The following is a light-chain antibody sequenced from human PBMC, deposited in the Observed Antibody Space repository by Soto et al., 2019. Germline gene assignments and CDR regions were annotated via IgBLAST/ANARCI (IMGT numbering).Light chain of an antibody. J-gene: IGLJ2*01. CDR3: QSYDNSLSGVI. CDR2: DNN. CDR1: SSNIGAGYD. Sequence: QSVLTQPPSVSGAPGQRVTISCTGGSSNIGAGYDVHWYQQLPGTAPKLLIYDNNSRPSGVPDRFSGSKSGTSASLAITGLQAEDEADYYCQSYDNSLSGVIFGGGTKLTVL. V-gene: IGLV1-40*01.